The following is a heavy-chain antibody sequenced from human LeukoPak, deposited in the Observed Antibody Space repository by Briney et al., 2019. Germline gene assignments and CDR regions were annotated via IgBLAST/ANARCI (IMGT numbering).Heavy chain of an antibody. Sequence: ASVKVSCKASGYTFTNYYIHWVRQAPGQGLEWMGITDPIGGSTNYAQKFQGRVTMTRDTSTSTVYMELSSLRSEDTAVYYCASGYYGEKVDYWGQGTLVTVSS. V-gene: IGHV1-46*03. J-gene: IGHJ4*02. CDR3: ASGYYGEKVDY. CDR2: TDPIGGST. CDR1: GYTFTNYY. D-gene: IGHD3-3*01.